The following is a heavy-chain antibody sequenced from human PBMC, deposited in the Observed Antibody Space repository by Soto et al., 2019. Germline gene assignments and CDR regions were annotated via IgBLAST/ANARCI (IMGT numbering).Heavy chain of an antibody. CDR1: GGTFSSYA. V-gene: IGHV1-69*13. J-gene: IGHJ4*02. CDR3: ARELFGAARSDY. Sequence: SVNVSCKASGGTFSSYAISWVRQAPGQGLELMGGIIPIFGTANYAQKFQGRVTITAXXXXXXAXMXLXSXRSEXTAVYYCARELFGAARSDYWGQGTLVTVSS. CDR2: IIPIFGTA. D-gene: IGHD6-6*01.